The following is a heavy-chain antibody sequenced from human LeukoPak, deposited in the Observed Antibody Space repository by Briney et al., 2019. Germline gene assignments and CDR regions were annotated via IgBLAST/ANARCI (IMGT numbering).Heavy chain of an antibody. D-gene: IGHD3-10*01. J-gene: IGHJ5*02. Sequence: GASVKVSCRASGYTFNVYYMHWVRQAPGQGLAWMGWINPNSGGTNYAQKFQGRVTMTRDTSISTAYMELSRLRSDDTAVYYCARSGITMVRGVSSWFDPWGQGTLVTVSS. CDR1: GYTFNVYY. CDR3: ARSGITMVRGVSSWFDP. CDR2: INPNSGGT. V-gene: IGHV1-2*02.